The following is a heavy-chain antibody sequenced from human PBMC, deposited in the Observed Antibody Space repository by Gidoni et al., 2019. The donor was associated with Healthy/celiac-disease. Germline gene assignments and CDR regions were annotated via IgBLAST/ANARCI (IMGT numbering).Heavy chain of an antibody. Sequence: QVQLQQWGAGLLKPSEPLSLTCAVYGGSFSGYYWSWIRQPPGKGLEWIGEINHSGSTNYNPSLKSRVTISVDTSKNQFSLKLSSVTAADTAVYYCARGEKQWLVPLAFDYWGQGTLVTVSS. CDR2: INHSGST. CDR3: ARGEKQWLVPLAFDY. V-gene: IGHV4-34*01. D-gene: IGHD6-19*01. J-gene: IGHJ4*02. CDR1: GGSFSGYY.